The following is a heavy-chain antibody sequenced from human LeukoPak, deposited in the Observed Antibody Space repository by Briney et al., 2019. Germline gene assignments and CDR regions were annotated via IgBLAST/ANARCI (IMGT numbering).Heavy chain of an antibody. J-gene: IGHJ4*02. CDR1: GASINSDTYY. D-gene: IGHD1/OR15-1a*01. Sequence: SETLSLTCTVSGASINSDTYYWGWIRQPPGKGLEWIGTHSHSGSAYYNPSPRSRITMSLDTSENQLSLKLYSVTAADTAIYYCARYQTGTMFAVWGQGTLVTISS. V-gene: IGHV4-39*07. CDR2: HSHSGSA. CDR3: ARYQTGTMFAV.